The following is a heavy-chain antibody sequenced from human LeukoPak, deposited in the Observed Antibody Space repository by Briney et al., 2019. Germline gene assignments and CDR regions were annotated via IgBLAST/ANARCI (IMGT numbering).Heavy chain of an antibody. Sequence: QAGGSLRLSCAASGFTFSSYAMNWVRQAPGKGLEWVSGISGSGGSTEYAGSVKGRFTISRDNSKNTLFLQMNSLRAEDTALYYCAKESFIPYYYDSSGYIDYWGQGTLVTVSS. D-gene: IGHD3-22*01. CDR2: ISGSGGST. CDR1: GFTFSSYA. V-gene: IGHV3-23*01. CDR3: AKESFIPYYYDSSGYIDY. J-gene: IGHJ4*02.